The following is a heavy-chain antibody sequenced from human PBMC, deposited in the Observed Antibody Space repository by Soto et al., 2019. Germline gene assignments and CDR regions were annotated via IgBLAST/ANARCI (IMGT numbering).Heavy chain of an antibody. V-gene: IGHV3-33*01. CDR3: ARDPGAVAGTSLDDAFDI. CDR1: GFTFSSYG. CDR2: IWYDGSNK. D-gene: IGHD6-19*01. J-gene: IGHJ3*02. Sequence: GGSLRLSCAASGFTFSSYGIHWVRQAPGKGLEWVAVIWYDGSNKYYADSVKGRFTISRDNSKNTLYLQMNSLRAEDTAVYYCARDPGAVAGTSLDDAFDIWGQGTMVTVSS.